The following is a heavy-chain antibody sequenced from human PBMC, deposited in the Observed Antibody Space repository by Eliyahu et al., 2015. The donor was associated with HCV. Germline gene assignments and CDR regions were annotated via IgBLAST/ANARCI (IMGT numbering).Heavy chain of an antibody. V-gene: IGHV4-39*01. CDR1: GGSISXSSYY. Sequence: QLQLQESGPGLVKPSETLSLTCTVSGGSISXSSYYWGWIRQPPGKGLEWIGGIYYSGSTYYNPSLKSRVTISVDTSKNQFSLKLSSVTAADTAVYYCARTLRFLEWLWFDPWGQGTLVTVSS. D-gene: IGHD3-3*01. CDR2: IYYSGST. J-gene: IGHJ5*02. CDR3: ARTLRFLEWLWFDP.